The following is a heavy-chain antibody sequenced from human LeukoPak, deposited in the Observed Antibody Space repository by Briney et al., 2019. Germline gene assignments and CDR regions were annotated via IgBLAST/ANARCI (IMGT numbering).Heavy chain of an antibody. D-gene: IGHD3-3*01. J-gene: IGHJ6*02. CDR3: ARGYDSDCYYYGMDV. CDR1: GGTFSSYA. CDR2: IIPIFGIA. V-gene: IGHV1-69*04. Sequence: SVKVSCKASGGTFSSYAISWVRQAPGQGLEWMGRIIPIFGIANYAQKFQGRVTITADKSTSTAYMELSSLRSEDTAVYYCARGYDSDCYYYGMDVWGQGTTVTVSS.